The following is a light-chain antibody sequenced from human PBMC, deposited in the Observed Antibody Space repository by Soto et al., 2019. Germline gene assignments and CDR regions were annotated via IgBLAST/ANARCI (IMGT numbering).Light chain of an antibody. CDR3: QQLNSYLPLT. J-gene: IGKJ4*01. Sequence: DIQMTQSASTLSASLGDRVTITCGASQSISSWLAWYQQKPGRAPKLLIYDASSLESGVPSRFSGSGSGTEFTLTISSLQPEDFATYYCQQLNSYLPLTFGGGTKVDIK. V-gene: IGKV1-5*01. CDR2: DAS. CDR1: QSISSW.